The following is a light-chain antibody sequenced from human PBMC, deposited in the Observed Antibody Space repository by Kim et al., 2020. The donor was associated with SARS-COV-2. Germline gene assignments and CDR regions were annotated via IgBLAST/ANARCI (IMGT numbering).Light chain of an antibody. J-gene: IGLJ3*02. CDR3: QSYDNSLSGSWV. CDR1: SSNIGTGYD. V-gene: IGLV1-40*01. Sequence: QSVLTQPPSVSGAPGQRVTISCTGSSSNIGTGYDVHWYQQLPGTAPKLLIYGDSNRPTGVPDRFSGSRSGASASLVITGLQAEDEADYYYQSYDNSLSGSWVFGGGTQLTVL. CDR2: GDS.